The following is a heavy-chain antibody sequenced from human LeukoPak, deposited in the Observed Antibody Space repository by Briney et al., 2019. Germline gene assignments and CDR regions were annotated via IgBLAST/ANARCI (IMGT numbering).Heavy chain of an antibody. D-gene: IGHD6-25*01. V-gene: IGHV4-59*12. CDR3: VMTLGGREVDY. Sequence: PSETLSLTCTVSGGSISSYYWSWIRQPPGKGLEWIGYIYYSGSTNYNPSLKSRITISVDKSKNQFSLKLSSVTAADTAVYYCVMTLGGREVDYWGQGTLVTVSS. J-gene: IGHJ4*02. CDR1: GGSISSYY. CDR2: IYYSGST.